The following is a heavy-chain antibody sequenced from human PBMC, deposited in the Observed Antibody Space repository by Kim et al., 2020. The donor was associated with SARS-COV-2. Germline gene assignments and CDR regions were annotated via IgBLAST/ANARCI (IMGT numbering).Heavy chain of an antibody. J-gene: IGHJ4*02. Sequence: ADSVKGRFTISRDNSKNTLYLQMSSLRAEDTAVYYCVGQDYYDSSGYPDWGQGTLVTVSS. V-gene: IGHV3-64D*06. CDR3: VGQDYYDSSGYPD. D-gene: IGHD3-22*01.